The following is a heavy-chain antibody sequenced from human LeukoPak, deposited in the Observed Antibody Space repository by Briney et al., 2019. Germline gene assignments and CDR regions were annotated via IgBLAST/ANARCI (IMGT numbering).Heavy chain of an antibody. D-gene: IGHD3-16*01. J-gene: IGHJ6*03. V-gene: IGHV3-7*01. Sequence: PGGSLRLSCAASGFTFSSYWMSWVRQAPGKGLEWVANIKEDGSEKYYVDSVKGRFAISRDNAKNSLYLQMNSLRAEDTAVYYCAKDLQGGYYMDVWGKGTTVTVSS. CDR3: AKDLQGGYYMDV. CDR2: IKEDGSEK. CDR1: GFTFSSYW.